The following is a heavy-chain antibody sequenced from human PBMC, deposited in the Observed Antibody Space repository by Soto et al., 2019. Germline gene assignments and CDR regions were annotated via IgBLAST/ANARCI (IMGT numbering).Heavy chain of an antibody. J-gene: IGHJ5*01. CDR2: IYPGGVNI. Sequence: ASVKVSCKAIGYSFTSHYMHWVRQAPGQGLEWMGTIYPGGVNIGYAQKFKGRVTMTKDTSTSTVYMELNSLTSEDTAVYYCASDHGWHNMEMWFVSLDQGTLVSV. V-gene: IGHV1-46*03. CDR1: GYSFTSHY. D-gene: IGHD3-10*01. CDR3: ASDHGWHNMEMWFVS.